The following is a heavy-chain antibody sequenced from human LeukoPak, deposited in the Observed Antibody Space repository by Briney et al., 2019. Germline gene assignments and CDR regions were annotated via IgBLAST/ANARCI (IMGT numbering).Heavy chain of an antibody. J-gene: IGHJ4*02. D-gene: IGHD1-26*01. CDR3: LPLLDSDFDY. Sequence: AGGSLRLSCAVSGFTFSSYAMSWVRQAPGKGLEWVAVIWYDGSNKYYADSVKGRFTISRDNSKNTLYLQMNSLRAEDTGVYYCLPLLDSDFDYWGQGTLVTVSS. V-gene: IGHV3-33*08. CDR2: IWYDGSNK. CDR1: GFTFSSYA.